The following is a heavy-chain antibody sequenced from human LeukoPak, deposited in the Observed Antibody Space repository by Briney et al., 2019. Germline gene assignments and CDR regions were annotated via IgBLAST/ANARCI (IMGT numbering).Heavy chain of an antibody. Sequence: ASVKVSCKASGYTFTSNYMLWVRQAPGQGLEWMGIINPSGGSQGRVTMTRDTFTSTVYMELSSLRSEDTAVYYCARVGGNYPINWGQGSLVTVSS. V-gene: IGHV1-46*01. CDR3: ARVGGNYPIN. D-gene: IGHD3-16*02. CDR2: INPSGGS. J-gene: IGHJ4*02. CDR1: GYTFTSNY.